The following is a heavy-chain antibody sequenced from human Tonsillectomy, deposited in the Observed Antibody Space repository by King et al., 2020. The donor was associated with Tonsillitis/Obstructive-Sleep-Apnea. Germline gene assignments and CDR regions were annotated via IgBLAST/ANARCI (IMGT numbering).Heavy chain of an antibody. J-gene: IGHJ5*02. CDR1: GGSISSYY. Sequence: VQLQESGPGLVKPSETLSLTCTVSGGSISSYYWSWIRQPAGKGLEWIGRIYTSGSTNYNPSLKSRVTMSVDTSKNQFSLKLSSVTAADTAVYYCARDGGMEGSGSYDWFDPWGQGTLVTVSS. CDR2: IYTSGST. D-gene: IGHD3-10*01. CDR3: ARDGGMEGSGSYDWFDP. V-gene: IGHV4-4*07.